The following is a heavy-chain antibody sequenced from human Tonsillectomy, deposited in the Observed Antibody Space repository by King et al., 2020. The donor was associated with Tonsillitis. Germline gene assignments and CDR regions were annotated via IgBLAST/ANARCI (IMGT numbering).Heavy chain of an antibody. CDR1: GYNLNSHY. V-gene: IGHV1-46*02. Sequence: QLVQSGAEVKKPGASVKVSCKASGYNLNSHYMHWVRQAPGQGLDWMGIINPSGGRTNYAQKVHGRVTMTRDTSTSTVYMELSSLRSDDTAMYYCARGWLIGDYDYWGQGTLVTVSS. J-gene: IGHJ4*02. CDR3: ARGWLIGDYDY. CDR2: INPSGGRT. D-gene: IGHD7-27*01.